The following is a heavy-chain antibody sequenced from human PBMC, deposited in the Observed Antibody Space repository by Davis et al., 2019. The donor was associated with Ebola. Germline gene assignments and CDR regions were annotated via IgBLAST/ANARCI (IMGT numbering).Heavy chain of an antibody. CDR3: ARGQLTSNIVVVTASHFDY. D-gene: IGHD2-21*02. V-gene: IGHV4-34*01. CDR2: INHSGST. CDR1: GFTFSSYS. J-gene: IGHJ4*02. Sequence: MPGGSLRLSCAASGFTFSSYSMNWVRQPPGKGLEWIGEINHSGSTNYNPSLKSRVTISVDTSKNQFSLKLSSVTAADTAVYYCARGQLTSNIVVVTASHFDYWGQGTLVTVSS.